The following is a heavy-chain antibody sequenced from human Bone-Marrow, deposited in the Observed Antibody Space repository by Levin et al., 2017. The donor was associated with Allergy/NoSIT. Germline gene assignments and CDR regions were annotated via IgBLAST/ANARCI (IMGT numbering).Heavy chain of an antibody. CDR1: GFTFSFSG. CDR3: ARGYPLRVLERFDY. J-gene: IGHJ4*02. Sequence: LSLTCAASGFTFSFSGMHWVRQAPGKGLEWVAVIWSDGSKKYYADSVKGRFTISRDNSDNTLYLQMNSLRAEDTAVYYCARGYPLRVLERFDYWGQGTLVTVSS. D-gene: IGHD3-3*01. CDR2: IWSDGSKK. V-gene: IGHV3-33*01.